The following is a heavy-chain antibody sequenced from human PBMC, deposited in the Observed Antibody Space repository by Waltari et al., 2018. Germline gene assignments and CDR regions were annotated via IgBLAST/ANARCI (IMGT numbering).Heavy chain of an antibody. D-gene: IGHD1-26*01. CDR1: GFTYGSYS. Sequence: EVQLVESGGGLVKPGGSLRLSCAASGFTYGSYSMNWVRQAPGKGLEWVSSISSSSSYIYYADSVKGRFTISRDNAKNSLYLQMNSLRAEDTAVYYCAEGGDSGSLDYWGQGTLVTVSS. V-gene: IGHV3-21*01. CDR3: AEGGDSGSLDY. J-gene: IGHJ4*02. CDR2: ISSSSSYI.